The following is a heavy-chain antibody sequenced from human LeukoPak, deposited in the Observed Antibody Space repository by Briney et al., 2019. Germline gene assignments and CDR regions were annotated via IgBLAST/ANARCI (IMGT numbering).Heavy chain of an antibody. CDR2: ISAYNRNT. CDR1: GYTFTSYG. Sequence: ASMKVSCKASGYTFTSYGISWVRQAPGQGLEWMGWISAYNRNTNYAQKLQSTVTMTTDTSTSTAYMELKSLRSDDTAVYYWARDAPAGPDYWGQGTLVTVSS. J-gene: IGHJ4*02. D-gene: IGHD2-2*01. CDR3: ARDAPAGPDY. V-gene: IGHV1-18*01.